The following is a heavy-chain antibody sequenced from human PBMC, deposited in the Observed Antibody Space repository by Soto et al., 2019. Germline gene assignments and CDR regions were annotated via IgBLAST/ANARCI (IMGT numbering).Heavy chain of an antibody. CDR1: GFTFSSYP. CDR3: ARPCLYSSNPHYYYYGMDV. D-gene: IGHD6-13*01. J-gene: IGHJ6*02. CDR2: ISYDGTNE. V-gene: IGHV3-30-3*01. Sequence: QVQLVESGGGVVQPGRSLRLSCAASGFTFSSYPMDWVRQAPGKGLEWVAVISYDGTNEHYADSVKGRFTISRDNSKSTLYLQMNSLRAEDTAVYYCARPCLYSSNPHYYYYGMDVWGQGTTVTVSS.